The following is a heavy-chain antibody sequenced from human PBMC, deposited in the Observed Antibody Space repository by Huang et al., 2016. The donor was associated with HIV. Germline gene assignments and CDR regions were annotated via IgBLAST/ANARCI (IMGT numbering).Heavy chain of an antibody. J-gene: IGHJ5*02. CDR1: GFSFSNFG. CDR3: AKESRWFSDFDQ. Sequence: QVQLVESGGGVVQPGTSLRLSCAASGFSFSNFGMNWVRQSLWKGLEWVAVIAYDGRSDRYSDSVKGRFNISRDNDKNTLSLEMNRLRHDDTAVYYCAKESRWFSDFDQWGQGTLVTVSS. CDR2: IAYDGRSD. D-gene: IGHD2-15*01. V-gene: IGHV3-30*18.